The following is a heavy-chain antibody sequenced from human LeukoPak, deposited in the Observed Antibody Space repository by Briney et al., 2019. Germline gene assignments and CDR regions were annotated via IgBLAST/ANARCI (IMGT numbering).Heavy chain of an antibody. D-gene: IGHD4-23*01. V-gene: IGHV3-73*01. CDR3: TRAGKTTVAYFDY. CDR1: GFTFSGSA. CDR2: IRSKANSYAT. Sequence: GGSLRLSCAASGFTFSGSAMHWVRQASGKGLEWVGRIRSKANSYATAYAASVKGRFTIPGDDSKNTAYLQMNSLKTEDTAVYYCTRAGKTTVAYFDYWGQGTLVTVSS. J-gene: IGHJ4*02.